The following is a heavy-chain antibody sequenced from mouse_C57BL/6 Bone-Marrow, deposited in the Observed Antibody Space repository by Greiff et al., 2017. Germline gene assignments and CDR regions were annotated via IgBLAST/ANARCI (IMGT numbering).Heavy chain of an antibody. D-gene: IGHD1-1*01. J-gene: IGHJ2*01. V-gene: IGHV1-81*01. CDR2: IYPRSGNT. CDR3: ASRYYYGSSYYY. Sequence: VQLQQSGAELARPGASVKLSCKASGYTFTSYGISWVKQRTGQGLEWIGEIYPRSGNTYYNEKFKGKATLVADKSSSTAYMELRSLTSEDSAVYFCASRYYYGSSYYYWGQGTTLTVSS. CDR1: GYTFTSYG.